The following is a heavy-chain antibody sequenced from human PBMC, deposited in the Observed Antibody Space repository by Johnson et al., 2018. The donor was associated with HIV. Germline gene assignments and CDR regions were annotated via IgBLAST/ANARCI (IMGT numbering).Heavy chain of an antibody. Sequence: VPLVESGGGVFRPGGSLRLSCEGFGFIFDDFGLSWVRQAPGKGLEWVSGINWNGGITGYADSVKGRCTIFRDNDKKSLYLQMNSLGAGDTALYHCARRDSGSLSFDIWGQGTMVSVSS. D-gene: IGHD1-26*01. V-gene: IGHV3-20*01. J-gene: IGHJ3*02. CDR2: INWNGGIT. CDR1: GFIFDDFG. CDR3: ARRDSGSLSFDI.